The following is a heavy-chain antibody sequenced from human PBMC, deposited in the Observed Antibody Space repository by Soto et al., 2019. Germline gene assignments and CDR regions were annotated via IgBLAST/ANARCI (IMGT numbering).Heavy chain of an antibody. CDR3: ARFPRGYSFGTFDN. CDR2: IYYSGST. CDR1: GGSISSYY. J-gene: IGHJ4*02. D-gene: IGHD5-18*01. V-gene: IGHV4-59*01. Sequence: PSETLCLTCTVSGGSISSYYWSWIRQPPGKGLEWIGYIYYSGSTNYNPSLKSRVTISVDTSKNQFSLKLSSVTAAATVVYYCARFPRGYSFGTFDNWGQGTLVTVSS.